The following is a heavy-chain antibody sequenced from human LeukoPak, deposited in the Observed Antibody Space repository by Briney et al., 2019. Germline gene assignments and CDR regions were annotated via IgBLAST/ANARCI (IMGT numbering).Heavy chain of an antibody. CDR3: ARNLVLFTVTTGSYYYYMDV. V-gene: IGHV1-69*13. J-gene: IGHJ6*03. D-gene: IGHD4-17*01. CDR2: IISIFGTA. Sequence: ASVNVSCKASGGTFSSYAISWVRQAPGQGGEWMGGIISIFGTANYAQTFHGRVTITADESTSTAYMELSILRSEDTAVYYCARNLVLFTVTTGSYYYYMDVWGKGTTVTVSS. CDR1: GGTFSSYA.